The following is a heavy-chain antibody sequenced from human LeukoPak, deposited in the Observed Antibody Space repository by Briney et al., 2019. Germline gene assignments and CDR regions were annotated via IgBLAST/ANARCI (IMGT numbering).Heavy chain of an antibody. CDR2: ISISGTTI. V-gene: IGHV3-11*01. CDR3: AKAILAAGLTTDH. J-gene: IGHJ4*02. D-gene: IGHD6-13*01. Sequence: GRSLTLSCAASGFTFREYHMGWIRQAPGKGLEWVSYISISGTTIYYANSVKGPFTMSRDNSKNSLYLQMNSLRDDDTAVYSCAKAILAAGLTTDHWGQGTLVTVSP. CDR1: GFTFREYH.